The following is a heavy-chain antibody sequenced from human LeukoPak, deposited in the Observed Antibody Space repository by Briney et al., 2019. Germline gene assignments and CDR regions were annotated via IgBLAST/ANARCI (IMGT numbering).Heavy chain of an antibody. CDR1: GGSISSYY. CDR3: ARQDDIVGANTLVH. CDR2: IYYSGNT. Sequence: PSETLSLTCTVSGGSISSYYWSWIRQPPGKGLEWIGYIYYSGNTNYNPSLKSRVTISVDTSNNQVSLKLRSVTAADTAVYYCARQDDIVGANTLVHWGQGILVTVSS. V-gene: IGHV4-59*08. D-gene: IGHD1-26*01. J-gene: IGHJ4*02.